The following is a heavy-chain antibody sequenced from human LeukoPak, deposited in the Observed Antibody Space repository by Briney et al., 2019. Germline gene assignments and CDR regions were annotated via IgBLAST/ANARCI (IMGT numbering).Heavy chain of an antibody. CDR1: GLTFDDYA. CDR2: INWNSDSI. V-gene: IGHV3-9*01. D-gene: IGHD5-12*01. J-gene: IGHJ4*02. CDR3: AINGGGDSGYGNFDY. Sequence: GRSLRLSCAVSGLTFDDYAMHWVRQVPGKGLEWVPGINWNSDSIGYADSVKGRFTTSRGNAKNSLYLQMNSLRAEDTAFYYCAINGGGDSGYGNFDYWGQGTLVTVSS.